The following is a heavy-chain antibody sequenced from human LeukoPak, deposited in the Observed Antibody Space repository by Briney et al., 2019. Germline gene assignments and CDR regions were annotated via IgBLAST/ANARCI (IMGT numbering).Heavy chain of an antibody. V-gene: IGHV3-21*01. D-gene: IGHD3-10*01. CDR3: AKDPTGFYGSGTPVDY. Sequence: SSSSSCIYYADSVKGRFTISRDNAKNSLYLQMNSLRAEDTAVYYCAKDPTGFYGSGTPVDYWGQGTLVTVSS. CDR2: SSSSSCI. J-gene: IGHJ4*02.